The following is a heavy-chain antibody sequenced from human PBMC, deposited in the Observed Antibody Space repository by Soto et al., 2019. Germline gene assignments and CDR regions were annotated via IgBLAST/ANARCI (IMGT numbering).Heavy chain of an antibody. J-gene: IGHJ5*02. D-gene: IGHD3-10*01. Sequence: GESLKISCKGSGYIFASYWIGWVRQMPGKGLEWMGFIYPGDSDTRYSPSFQGQVTISVDKSISTAYLQWSSLKASDTAMYYCARSSFRTDWFDPWGQGTLVTVSS. CDR2: IYPGDSDT. V-gene: IGHV5-51*01. CDR3: ARSSFRTDWFDP. CDR1: GYIFASYW.